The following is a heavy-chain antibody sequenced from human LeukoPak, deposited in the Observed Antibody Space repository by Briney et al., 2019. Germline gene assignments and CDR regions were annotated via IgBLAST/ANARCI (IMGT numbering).Heavy chain of an antibody. CDR2: INPNSGGT. D-gene: IGHD5-18*01. Sequence: ASVKVSCKASGYTFTGYYMHWVRQAPGQGLEWMGWINPNSGGTNYAQKFQGRVTMTRDTSISTAYMELRRLRSDDTAVYYCARDPGGTAMVPFDYWGQGTLVTVSS. CDR3: ARDPGGTAMVPFDY. V-gene: IGHV1-2*02. J-gene: IGHJ4*02. CDR1: GYTFTGYY.